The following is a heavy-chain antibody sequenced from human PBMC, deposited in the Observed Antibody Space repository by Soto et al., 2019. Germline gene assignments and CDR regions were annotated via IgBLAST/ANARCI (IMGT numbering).Heavy chain of an antibody. CDR3: ARARSLRQQLITWFDP. J-gene: IGHJ5*02. V-gene: IGHV1-8*01. D-gene: IGHD6-13*01. CDR2: MNPNSGNT. Sequence: GASVKVSCKASGYTFTSYDINWVRQATGQGLEWMGWMNPNSGNTGYAQKFQGRVTMTRNTSISTAYMELSSLGSEDTAVYYCARARSLRQQLITWFDPWGQGTLVTVSS. CDR1: GYTFTSYD.